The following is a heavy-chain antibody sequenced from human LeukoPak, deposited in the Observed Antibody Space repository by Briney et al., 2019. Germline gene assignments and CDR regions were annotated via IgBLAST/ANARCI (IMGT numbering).Heavy chain of an antibody. D-gene: IGHD3-10*01. Sequence: GRSLRLSCAASGSTFSSYAMHWVRQAPGKGLEWVAVISYDGSNKYYADSVKGRFTISRDNSKNTLYLQMNSLRAEDTAVYYCARDRSLWFFDYWGQGTLVTVSS. V-gene: IGHV3-30*04. CDR1: GSTFSSYA. CDR3: ARDRSLWFFDY. J-gene: IGHJ4*02. CDR2: ISYDGSNK.